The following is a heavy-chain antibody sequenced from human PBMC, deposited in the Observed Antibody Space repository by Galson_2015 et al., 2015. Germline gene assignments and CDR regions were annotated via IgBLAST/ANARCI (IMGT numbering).Heavy chain of an antibody. CDR1: GFTFSSYS. CDR3: AHSSSSLSAH. Sequence: SLRLSCAASGFTFSSYSMNWVRQAPGEGLEWVSSISSSSSYIYYADSVKGRFTISRDNAKNSLYLQMNSLRAEDTAVYYCAHSSSSLSAHWGQGTLVTVSS. D-gene: IGHD6-6*01. J-gene: IGHJ4*02. V-gene: IGHV3-21*01. CDR2: ISSSSSYI.